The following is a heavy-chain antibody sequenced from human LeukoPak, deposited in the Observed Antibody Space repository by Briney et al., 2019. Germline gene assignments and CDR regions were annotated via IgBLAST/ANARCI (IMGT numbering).Heavy chain of an antibody. V-gene: IGHV4-34*01. J-gene: IGHJ3*02. CDR3: ARGRRYYDSSAHGAFDI. D-gene: IGHD3-22*01. Sequence: SETLSLTCAVYGGSFSGYYWSWIRQPPGKGLEWIGEINHSGSTNYNPSLKSRVTISVDTSKNQFSLKLSSVTAADTAVYYCARGRRYYDSSAHGAFDIWGQGTMVTVSS. CDR1: GGSFSGYY. CDR2: INHSGST.